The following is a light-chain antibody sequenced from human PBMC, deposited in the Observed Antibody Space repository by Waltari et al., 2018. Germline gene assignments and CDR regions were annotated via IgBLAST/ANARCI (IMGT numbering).Light chain of an antibody. Sequence: QSVLTQPPSVSGAPGHSVTISCTGSRSNIGAGYDVHWYQQLPGAAPKLLIYAFSNRPSGFPDRFYGSKSGTSASLAINGLQAEDEAVYYCQSYDSSLSAVFGGGTKVTVL. V-gene: IGLV1-40*01. CDR3: QSYDSSLSAV. CDR1: RSNIGAGYD. CDR2: AFS. J-gene: IGLJ3*02.